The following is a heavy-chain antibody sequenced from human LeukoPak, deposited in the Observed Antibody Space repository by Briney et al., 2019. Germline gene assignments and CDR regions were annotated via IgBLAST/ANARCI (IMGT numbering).Heavy chain of an antibody. Sequence: SETLSLTCTVSGGSISSYYWSWIRQPPGRGLGWIGYMYYSGSTNYNPSLKSRVTISVDTSKNQFSLKLSSVTAADTAVYYCARSLVVPAAKGLGYYYGMDVWGQGTTVTVSS. CDR1: GGSISSYY. J-gene: IGHJ6*02. CDR3: ARSLVVPAAKGLGYYYGMDV. CDR2: MYYSGST. D-gene: IGHD2-2*01. V-gene: IGHV4-59*01.